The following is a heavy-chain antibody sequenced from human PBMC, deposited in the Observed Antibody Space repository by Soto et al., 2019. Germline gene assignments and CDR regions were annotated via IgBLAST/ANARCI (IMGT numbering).Heavy chain of an antibody. CDR3: ARYYDFWSGSCWFDP. J-gene: IGHJ5*02. D-gene: IGHD3-3*01. Sequence: PSETLSLTCTVSGGSISSYYWSWIRQPPGKGLGWIGYIYCSGSTNYNPSLKSRVTISVDTSKNQFSLKLSSVTAADTAVYYCARYYDFWSGSCWFDPWGQGTLVTVSS. CDR2: IYCSGST. CDR1: GGSISSYY. V-gene: IGHV4-59*01.